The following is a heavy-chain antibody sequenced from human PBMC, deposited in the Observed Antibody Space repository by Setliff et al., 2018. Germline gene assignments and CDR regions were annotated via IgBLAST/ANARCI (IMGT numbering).Heavy chain of an antibody. V-gene: IGHV2-26*01. CDR1: GFSLSNARMG. CDR2: IFSNDEK. CDR3: ARMDSSGYGGAFDI. J-gene: IGHJ3*02. Sequence: SGPTLVNPTQTLTLTCTVSGFSLSNARMGVSWIRQPPGKALEWLAHIFSNDEKSYSTSLKSRLTTAKDTSKSQVVLTMTNMDPVDTATYYCARMDSSGYGGAFDIWGQGTMVTVSS. D-gene: IGHD3-22*01.